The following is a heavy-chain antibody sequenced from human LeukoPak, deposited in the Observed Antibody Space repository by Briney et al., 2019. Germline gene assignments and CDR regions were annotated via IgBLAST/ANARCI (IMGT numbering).Heavy chain of an antibody. Sequence: PGGSLRLSCTASGFTFSSYSMNWVRQAPGKGLEWVSSISSSSSYIYYADSVKGRFTISRDNAKNSLYLQMNSLRAEDTAVYYCARGRGDYYYYMDVWGKGTTVTVSS. CDR3: ARGRGDYYYYMDV. J-gene: IGHJ6*03. V-gene: IGHV3-21*01. CDR1: GFTFSSYS. D-gene: IGHD3-10*01. CDR2: ISSSSSYI.